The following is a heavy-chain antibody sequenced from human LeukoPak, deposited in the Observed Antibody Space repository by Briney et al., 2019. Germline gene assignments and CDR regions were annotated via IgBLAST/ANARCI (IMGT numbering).Heavy chain of an antibody. CDR2: IFYSGST. CDR3: ARRYSGHNLVAFDY. CDR1: GGSISGYY. V-gene: IGHV4-59*08. D-gene: IGHD5-12*01. J-gene: IGHJ4*02. Sequence: SETLSLTCTVSGGSISGYYWSWIRQPPGKGLEWIGYIFYSGSTNYNPSLKSRVTILVDTSKNQFSLKLRSVTAADTAVYYCARRYSGHNLVAFDYWGQGTLVTVSS.